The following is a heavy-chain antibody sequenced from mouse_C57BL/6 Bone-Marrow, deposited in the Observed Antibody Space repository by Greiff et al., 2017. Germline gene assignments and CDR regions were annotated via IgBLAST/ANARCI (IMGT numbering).Heavy chain of an antibody. CDR2: INPSSGYT. Sequence: QVQLQQSGAELAKPGASVTLSCKASGYTFTTYWMHWVKQRPGQGLEWIGYINPSSGYTKYNQKFKDKATSTADKSSSTAYMQLSSLTYEDSAVYYCARLLRDYWGQGTTLTVSS. D-gene: IGHD1-1*01. CDR3: ARLLRDY. CDR1: GYTFTTYW. J-gene: IGHJ2*01. V-gene: IGHV1-7*01.